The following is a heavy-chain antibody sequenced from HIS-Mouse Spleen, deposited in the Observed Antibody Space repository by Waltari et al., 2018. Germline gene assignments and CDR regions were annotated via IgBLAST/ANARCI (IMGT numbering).Heavy chain of an antibody. V-gene: IGHV4-39*07. J-gene: IGHJ2*01. CDR3: AREIPYSSSWYDWYFDL. CDR2: IYYSGST. CDR1: GGPISSSSYY. D-gene: IGHD6-13*01. Sequence: QLQLQESGPGLVKPSETLSLTCTGPGGPISSSSYYWGWIRQPPGKGLEWIGSIYYSGSTYYNPSLKSRVTISVDTSKNQFSLKLSSVTAADTAVYYCAREIPYSSSWYDWYFDLWGRGTLVTVSS.